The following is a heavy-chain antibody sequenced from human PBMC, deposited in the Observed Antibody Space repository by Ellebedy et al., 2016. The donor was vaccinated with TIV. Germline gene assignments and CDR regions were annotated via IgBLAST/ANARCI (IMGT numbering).Heavy chain of an antibody. V-gene: IGHV3-7*03. J-gene: IGHJ5*02. CDR1: GFTFSSYW. CDR3: AKFGARFDP. Sequence: GGSLRLSXAASGFTFSSYWMSWVRQAPGKGLEWVANIKQDGSEKYYADSVKGRFTISRDNSKNTLYLQMNSLRAEDTAVYYCAKFGARFDPWGQGTLVTVSS. CDR2: IKQDGSEK. D-gene: IGHD1-26*01.